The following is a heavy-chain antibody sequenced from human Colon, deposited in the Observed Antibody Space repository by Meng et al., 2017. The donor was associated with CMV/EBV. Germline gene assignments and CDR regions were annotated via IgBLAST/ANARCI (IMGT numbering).Heavy chain of an antibody. CDR2: ISSSGRTI. V-gene: IGHV3-11*01. CDR1: GFTFSDYY. Sequence: SGFTFSDYYIAWIRQAPGEGLEWISYISSSGRTIFYADSVKGRFTISRDNAKNSLSLQMNSLRAEDTAVYYCARIGDSSGYYPHLGYWGQGTLVTVSS. CDR3: ARIGDSSGYYPHLGY. D-gene: IGHD3-22*01. J-gene: IGHJ4*02.